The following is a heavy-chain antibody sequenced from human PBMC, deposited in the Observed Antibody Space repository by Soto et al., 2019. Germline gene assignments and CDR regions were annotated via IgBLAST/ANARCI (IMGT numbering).Heavy chain of an antibody. V-gene: IGHV4-59*01. CDR1: GGSISSYY. D-gene: IGHD6-19*01. J-gene: IGHJ6*02. CDR3: ARANSSGWYPPLYYYYGMDV. Sequence: PSETLSLTXTVSGGSISSYYWSWIRQPPGKGLEWIGYIYYSGSTNYNPSLKSRVTISVDTSKNQFSLKLSSVTAADTAVYYCARANSSGWYPPLYYYYGMDVWGQGTTVTVSS. CDR2: IYYSGST.